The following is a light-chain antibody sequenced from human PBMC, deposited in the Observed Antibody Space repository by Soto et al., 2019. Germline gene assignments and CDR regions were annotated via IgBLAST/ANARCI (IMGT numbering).Light chain of an antibody. Sequence: EIVLTQSPGALSLSPGERATLSCRASQSVSSTYLAWYQQKPGQAPRLLIYGASSRATGIPDRFSGSGSVTDFTLTISRLESEDFAVYYCRQYDSSPYTFGQGTKLEIK. V-gene: IGKV3-20*01. CDR3: RQYDSSPYT. CDR2: GAS. CDR1: QSVSSTY. J-gene: IGKJ2*01.